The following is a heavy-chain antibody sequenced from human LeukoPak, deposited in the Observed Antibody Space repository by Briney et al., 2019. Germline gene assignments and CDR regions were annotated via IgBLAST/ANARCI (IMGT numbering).Heavy chain of an antibody. Sequence: GGSLRLSCAVSGLYFTDAWMSWVRLARGKGLEWVGCIKSNVDGGTADYMTPVKGRYTISRDDSQNTLYLQLNSLKTEDTAIYYCMSDHLHQGGVDYWGQGPLVSVPS. J-gene: IGHJ4*02. CDR1: GLYFTDAW. D-gene: IGHD3-16*01. V-gene: IGHV3-15*01. CDR2: IKSNVDGGTA. CDR3: MSDHLHQGGVDY.